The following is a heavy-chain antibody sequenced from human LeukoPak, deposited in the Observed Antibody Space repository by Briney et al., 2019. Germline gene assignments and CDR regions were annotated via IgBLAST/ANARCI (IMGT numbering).Heavy chain of an antibody. V-gene: IGHV1-18*01. CDR1: GYTFTSYG. Sequence: GASVKVSCKASGYTFTSYGISWVRQAPGQGLEWMGWISAYNGNTNYAQKLQGRVTMTTDTSTSTAYMELSGLTSEDTAVYYCARDRRTYYTGSGSYYKVGRLDFWGQGTLITVSS. D-gene: IGHD3-10*01. CDR3: ARDRRTYYTGSGSYYKVGRLDF. CDR2: ISAYNGNT. J-gene: IGHJ4*02.